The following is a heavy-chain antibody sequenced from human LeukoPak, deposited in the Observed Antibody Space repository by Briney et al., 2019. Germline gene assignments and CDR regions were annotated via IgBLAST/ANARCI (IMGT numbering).Heavy chain of an antibody. Sequence: GGSLRLSCAASGFPLSNYWMHWVRHAPGKGLVWVSRINIDGSSISYADSVKGRFTISRDNAKNTVYLQMNSLRVEDTAVYYCARDRIVGTSFDFWGQGILVTVSS. D-gene: IGHD1-26*01. V-gene: IGHV3-74*01. CDR3: ARDRIVGTSFDF. CDR1: GFPLSNYW. CDR2: INIDGSSI. J-gene: IGHJ4*02.